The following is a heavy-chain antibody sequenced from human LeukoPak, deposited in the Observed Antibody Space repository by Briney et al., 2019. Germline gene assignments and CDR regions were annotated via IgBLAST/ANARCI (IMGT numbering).Heavy chain of an antibody. CDR1: GDTFTSYA. CDR2: INAGNGNT. V-gene: IGHV1-3*01. J-gene: IGHJ6*02. Sequence: ASVKVSCKASGDTFTSYAMHWVRQAPGQRLEWMGWINAGNGNTNYSQKFQGRVTITRDTSASTAYMELSSLRSEDTAVYYCARDLTPYDFWSGYRLYYYYYGMDVWGQGTTVTVSS. D-gene: IGHD3-3*01. CDR3: ARDLTPYDFWSGYRLYYYYYGMDV.